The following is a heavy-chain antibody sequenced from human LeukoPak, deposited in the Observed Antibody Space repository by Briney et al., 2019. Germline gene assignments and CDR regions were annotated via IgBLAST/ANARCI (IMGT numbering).Heavy chain of an antibody. V-gene: IGHV1-46*01. J-gene: IGHJ6*03. D-gene: IGHD2-2*01. Sequence: ASVKVSCKASGYTFTSYYMHWVRQAPGQGLEWMGIINPSGGSTSYAQKFQGRVTMTRDTSTSTVYMELSRLRSDDTAVYYCARDGYIVVVPAASYYYYMDVWGKGTTVTVSS. CDR1: GYTFTSYY. CDR3: ARDGYIVVVPAASYYYYMDV. CDR2: INPSGGST.